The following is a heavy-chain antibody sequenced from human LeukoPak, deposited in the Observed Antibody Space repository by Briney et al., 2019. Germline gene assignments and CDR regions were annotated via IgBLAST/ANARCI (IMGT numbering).Heavy chain of an antibody. J-gene: IGHJ4*02. CDR1: GFTFSNYA. CDR3: ARSGVATCHY. Sequence: GGSLRLSCQASGFTFSNYAMSWIRQAPGKGLEWVSSINPNDDGRSFFANFVEGRSTISRDDSRSAVYLQMINLRAEDTAVYYCARSGVATCHYWGQGILVTVSS. D-gene: IGHD2-15*01. CDR2: INPNDDGRS. V-gene: IGHV3-23*01.